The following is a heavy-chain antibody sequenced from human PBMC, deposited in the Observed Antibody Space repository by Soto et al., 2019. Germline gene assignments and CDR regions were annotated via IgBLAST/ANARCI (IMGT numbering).Heavy chain of an antibody. CDR2: INHSGST. J-gene: IGHJ4*02. CDR3: ARDKITGLLDY. CDR1: GGSFSGYY. Sequence: QVQLQQWGAGLLKPSETLSLTCAVYGGSFSGYYWTWIRQPPGTGLEWIGEINHSGSTNYNPSLKSRVTISVDTPKNQFSLKLTSVTAADTAVYYCARDKITGLLDYWGQGTLVTVSS. V-gene: IGHV4-34*01. D-gene: IGHD2-8*02.